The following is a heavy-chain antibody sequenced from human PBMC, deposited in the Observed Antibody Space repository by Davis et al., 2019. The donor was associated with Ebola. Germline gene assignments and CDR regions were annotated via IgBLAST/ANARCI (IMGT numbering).Heavy chain of an antibody. CDR2: ISSSSSYT. Sequence: GESLKISCAASGFTFSDYYMSWIRQAPGKGLEWVSYISSSSSYTNYADSVKGRFTISRDNAKNSLYLQMNSLRAEDTAVYYCARGIWVVTQSFDYWGQGTLVTVSS. V-gene: IGHV3-11*06. CDR1: GFTFSDYY. J-gene: IGHJ4*02. CDR3: ARGIWVVTQSFDY. D-gene: IGHD2-21*02.